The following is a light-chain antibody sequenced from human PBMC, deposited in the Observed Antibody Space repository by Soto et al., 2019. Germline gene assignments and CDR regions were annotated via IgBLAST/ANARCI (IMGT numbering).Light chain of an antibody. J-gene: IGLJ2*01. CDR3: AAWDDSLHVI. Sequence: QSVLTQPPSASATPGQRVTISCSGSSSNIGSRTVNWYQQLPGSAPKRLVYNDNQRPSGVPDRFSGSKSGTSASLAISGLQSEDEADYYCAAWDDSLHVIFGGGTKLTVL. CDR2: NDN. V-gene: IGLV1-44*01. CDR1: SSNIGSRT.